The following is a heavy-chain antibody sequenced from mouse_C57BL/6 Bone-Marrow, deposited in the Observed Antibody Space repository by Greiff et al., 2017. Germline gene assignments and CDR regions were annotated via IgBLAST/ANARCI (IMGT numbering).Heavy chain of an antibody. J-gene: IGHJ3*01. D-gene: IGHD1-1*01. CDR1: GFSLTSYA. V-gene: IGHV2-9-1*01. Sequence: VMLVESGPGLVAPSQSLSITCTVSGFSLTSYAISWVRQPPGKGLEGLGVIWTGGGTNYNSALNSRLSISKDNFKSQVFLKMNSLQTDDTASYYCSRGGYGSRSWFAYWGQGTLVTVSA. CDR2: IWTGGGT. CDR3: SRGGYGSRSWFAY.